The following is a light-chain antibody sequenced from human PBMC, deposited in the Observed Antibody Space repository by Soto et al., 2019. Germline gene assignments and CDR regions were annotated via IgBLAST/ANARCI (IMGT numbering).Light chain of an antibody. CDR1: QSVSSN. CDR3: QQYNNWPLT. J-gene: IGKJ4*01. Sequence: AXATXSXSPVEXXTLSCRASQSVSSNLAWYQQKPGQAPRLLMSGASTRATGIPARFSGSGSGTEFTLTISSLQSEDFAVYYCQQYNNWPLTFGGGTKVDIK. V-gene: IGKV3-15*01. CDR2: GAS.